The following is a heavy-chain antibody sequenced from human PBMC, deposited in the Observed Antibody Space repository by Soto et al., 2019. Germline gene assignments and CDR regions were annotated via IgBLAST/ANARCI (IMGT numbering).Heavy chain of an antibody. Sequence: TLSVTFSVSVGSISSYYWSGIRQPPGKGLEWIGYIYYSGSTNYNPSLKSRVTISVDTSKNQFSLKLSSVTAADTAVYYCARDHISFDSWGQGTLVTVSS. CDR1: VGSISSYY. V-gene: IGHV4-59*01. CDR3: ARDHISFDS. CDR2: IYYSGST. J-gene: IGHJ5*01. D-gene: IGHD2-21*01.